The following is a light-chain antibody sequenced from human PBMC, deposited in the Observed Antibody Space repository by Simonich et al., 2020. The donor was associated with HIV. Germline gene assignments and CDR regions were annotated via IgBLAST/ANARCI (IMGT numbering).Light chain of an antibody. CDR2: EVS. V-gene: IGKV2D-29*02. Sequence: EIVMTQTPLSLSITPGEQASISCRSSQSLLHSDGKTYLYWYLQKPGQSPQHLMDEVSNRCSGVPDRVSGSGSGTDFTLGISRVEAEDLGVYYCVQSIQLPRTFGPGTKLDMK. CDR3: VQSIQLPRT. CDR1: QSLLHSDGKTY. J-gene: IGKJ3*01.